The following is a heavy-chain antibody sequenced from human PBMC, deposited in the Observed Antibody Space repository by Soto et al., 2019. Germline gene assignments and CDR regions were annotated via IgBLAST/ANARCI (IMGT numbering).Heavy chain of an antibody. Sequence: AGGSLRLSCAASGFTFSDCYMSWIRQAPGKGLEWVSYISSSGSTIYYADSVKGRFTISRDNAKNSLYLQMNSLRAEDTAVYYCARDGLWFGTPIDYWGQGTLVTVSS. CDR2: ISSSGSTI. D-gene: IGHD3-10*01. CDR1: GFTFSDCY. CDR3: ARDGLWFGTPIDY. J-gene: IGHJ4*02. V-gene: IGHV3-11*01.